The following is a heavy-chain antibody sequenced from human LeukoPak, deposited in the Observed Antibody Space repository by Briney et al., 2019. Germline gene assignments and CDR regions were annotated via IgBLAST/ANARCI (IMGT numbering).Heavy chain of an antibody. CDR2: ISFDGSKT. D-gene: IGHD6-6*01. Sequence: PGRSLRLSCAASGFTFSSYAMHWVRQAPGKELEWVAVISFDGSKTYYADSMKGRCTISRDNSKNTLYLQMNSLRAEDTAAYYCARDRQPYYHYYGMDVWGQGTTVTVSS. V-gene: IGHV3-30-3*01. J-gene: IGHJ6*02. CDR3: ARDRQPYYHYYGMDV. CDR1: GFTFSSYA.